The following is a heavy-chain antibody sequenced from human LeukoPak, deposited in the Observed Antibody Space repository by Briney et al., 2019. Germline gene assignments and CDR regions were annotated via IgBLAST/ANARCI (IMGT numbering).Heavy chain of an antibody. Sequence: SQTLSLTCTVSGGSISSGGYYWSWIRQHPGKGLEWIGYIYYSGSTYYNPSLKSRVTISVDTSKNQFSLKLSSVTAADTAVYYCARTHKDYDILTGYYYYYGMDVWGQGTTVTVS. D-gene: IGHD3-9*01. J-gene: IGHJ6*02. V-gene: IGHV4-31*03. CDR2: IYYSGST. CDR3: ARTHKDYDILTGYYYYYGMDV. CDR1: GGSISSGGYY.